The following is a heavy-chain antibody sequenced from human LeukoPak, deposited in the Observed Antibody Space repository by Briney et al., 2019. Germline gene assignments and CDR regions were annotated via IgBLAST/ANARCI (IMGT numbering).Heavy chain of an antibody. CDR1: GGSLSNYY. CDR3: VREYGNHFGWFGP. J-gene: IGHJ5*02. Sequence: SETLSLTCTVSGGSLSNYYWSWIRRPPGKGLEWIGYTYLSGSTNYNPSPKSRVTISIDTSKNQFSLKLTSVTAADTAVYYCVREYGNHFGWFGPWGQGTLVTVSS. CDR2: TYLSGST. V-gene: IGHV4-59*01. D-gene: IGHD4-23*01.